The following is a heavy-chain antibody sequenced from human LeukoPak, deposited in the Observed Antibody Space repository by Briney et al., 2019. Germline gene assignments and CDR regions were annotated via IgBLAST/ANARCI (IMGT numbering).Heavy chain of an antibody. V-gene: IGHV3-11*05. D-gene: IGHD3-22*01. CDR3: ARGSVVDDAFDI. CDR1: GFTFSDYY. J-gene: IGHJ3*02. Sequence: GGSLRLSCAASGFTFSDYYMSWIRQAPGKGLEWISYISTTSGYTYYADSVKGRFTISRDNAESSLYLQMNSLRAEDTAVYYCARGSVVDDAFDIWGQGTMVTVSS. CDR2: ISTTSGYT.